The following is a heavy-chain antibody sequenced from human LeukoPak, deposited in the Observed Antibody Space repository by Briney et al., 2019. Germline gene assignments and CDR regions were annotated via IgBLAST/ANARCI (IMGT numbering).Heavy chain of an antibody. CDR1: GFTFSDYA. J-gene: IGHJ6*03. Sequence: GGSLRLSCAASGFTFSDYAMHWVRQAPGKGLEWVALISYDGSNKYYADSVKGRFTISRDNAKNSLYLQMNSLRAEDTAVYYCARGAVQSYYYYMDVWGKGTTVTVSS. V-gene: IGHV3-30*04. CDR3: ARGAVQSYYYYMDV. D-gene: IGHD1-1*01. CDR2: ISYDGSNK.